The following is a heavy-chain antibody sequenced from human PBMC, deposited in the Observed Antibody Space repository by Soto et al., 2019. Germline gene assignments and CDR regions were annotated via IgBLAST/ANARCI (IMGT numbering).Heavy chain of an antibody. D-gene: IGHD3-22*01. CDR1: GGSISSDNW. J-gene: IGHJ6*02. CDR3: ARASGYYPPFYYYSGMDV. Sequence: QVQLQESGPGLVKPSGTLSLTCAVSGGSISSDNWWSWVRQPPGKGLEWIGEIYHSGSTNYNPSLKSRVTISVDKSKTQFSLKLSSVTAADTAVYYCARASGYYPPFYYYSGMDVWGQGTTVTVSS. V-gene: IGHV4-4*02. CDR2: IYHSGST.